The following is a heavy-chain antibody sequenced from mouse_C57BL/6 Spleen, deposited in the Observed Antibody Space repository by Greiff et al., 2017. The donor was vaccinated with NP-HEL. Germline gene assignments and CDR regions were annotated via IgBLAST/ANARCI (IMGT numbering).Heavy chain of an antibody. CDR2: IDPSDSYT. CDR3: ARRVYGSSYSDY. D-gene: IGHD1-1*01. CDR1: GYTFTSYW. J-gene: IGHJ2*01. Sequence: QVQLQQPGAELVMPGASVKLSCKASGYTFTSYWMHWVKQRPGQGLEWIGEIDPSDSYTNYNQKFKGKSPLTVDKSSSTAYMQLSSLTSEDSAVYYCARRVYGSSYSDYWGQGTTLTVSS. V-gene: IGHV1-69*01.